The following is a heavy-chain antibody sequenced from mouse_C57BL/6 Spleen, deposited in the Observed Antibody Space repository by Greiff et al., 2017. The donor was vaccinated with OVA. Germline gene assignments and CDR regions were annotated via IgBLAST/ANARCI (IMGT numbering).Heavy chain of an antibody. CDR3: ARRGELYYFDY. J-gene: IGHJ2*01. Sequence: QVQLQQPGAELVMPGASVKLSCKASGYTFPSYWMHWVKQRPGQGLEWIGEIDPSDSYTNYNQKFKGKSTLTVDKSSSTAYMQLSSLTSEDSAVYYCARRGELYYFDYWGQGTTLTVSS. V-gene: IGHV1-69*01. CDR1: GYTFPSYW. CDR2: IDPSDSYT.